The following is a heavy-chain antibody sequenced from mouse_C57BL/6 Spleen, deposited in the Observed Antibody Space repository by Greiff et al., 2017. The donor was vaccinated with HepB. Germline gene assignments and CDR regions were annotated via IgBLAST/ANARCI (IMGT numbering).Heavy chain of an antibody. V-gene: IGHV1-26*01. CDR3: ARWELGKAMDY. Sequence: EVQLQQSGPELVKPGASVKISCKASGYTFTDYYMNWVKQSHGKSLEWIGDINPNNGGTSYNQKFKGKATLTVDKSSSTAYMELRSLTSEDSAVYYCARWELGKAMDYWGQGTSVTVSS. D-gene: IGHD4-1*01. CDR1: GYTFTDYY. CDR2: INPNNGGT. J-gene: IGHJ4*01.